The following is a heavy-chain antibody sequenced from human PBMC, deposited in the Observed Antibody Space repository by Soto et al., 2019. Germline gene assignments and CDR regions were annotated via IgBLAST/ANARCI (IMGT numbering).Heavy chain of an antibody. Sequence: QVQLVQSGAEMKKPGSSVKVSCHSSGGTFNTYAMNWVRQAPGQGPERMGDISPMFGAANYAPKFQGRVTITADESTGTSYMQLSSLTSEDTALYFCAREVQVHTPAFVYWGQGTLVTVSS. CDR3: AREVQVHTPAFVY. D-gene: IGHD3-10*01. V-gene: IGHV1-69*19. J-gene: IGHJ4*02. CDR1: GGTFNTYA. CDR2: ISPMFGAA.